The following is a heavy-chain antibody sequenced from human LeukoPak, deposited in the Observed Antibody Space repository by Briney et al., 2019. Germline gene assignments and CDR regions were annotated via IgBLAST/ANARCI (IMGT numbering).Heavy chain of an antibody. CDR3: ARDYYDSSGYSGQYNWFDP. CDR1: GYTFTAYY. J-gene: IGHJ5*02. V-gene: IGHV1-2*02. D-gene: IGHD3-22*01. Sequence: ASVKVSCKASGYTFTAYYIHWERQAPGQGLEWMGWVSPNSGATYYTQRFQGRVTMTKDTSINTAYMELNSLRSDDTAVYYCARDYYDSSGYSGQYNWFDPWGQGTLVTVSS. CDR2: VSPNSGAT.